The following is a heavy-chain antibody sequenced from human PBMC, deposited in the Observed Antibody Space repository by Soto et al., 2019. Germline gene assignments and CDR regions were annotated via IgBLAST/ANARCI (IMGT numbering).Heavy chain of an antibody. J-gene: IGHJ3*01. D-gene: IGHD6-19*01. CDR1: GFTFSSYG. CDR3: ARDYGSGWVWLRVGAASDL. V-gene: IGHV3-30*03. CDR2: ISYDGSNK. Sequence: QVQLVESGGGVVQPGRSLRLSCAASGFTFSSYGMHWVRQAPGKGLEWVAVISYDGSNKYYADSVKGRLTISRDNSKNALSVQMNSLRGEDTAVYYCARDYGSGWVWLRVGAASDLWGQGTMVTVSS.